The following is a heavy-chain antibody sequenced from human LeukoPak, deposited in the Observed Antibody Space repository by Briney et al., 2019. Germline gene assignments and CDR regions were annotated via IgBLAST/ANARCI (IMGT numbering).Heavy chain of an antibody. CDR3: ARDLSGSYFFDY. CDR2: INPNSGGT. J-gene: IGHJ4*02. V-gene: IGHV1-2*02. Sequence: ASVKVSCKASGYTFTVYYMHWVRQAPGQGLEWMGWINPNSGGTNYAQKFQGRVTMTRDTSISTAYMELGRLRSDDTAVYYCARDLSGSYFFDYWGQGTLVTVSS. CDR1: GYTFTVYY. D-gene: IGHD1-26*01.